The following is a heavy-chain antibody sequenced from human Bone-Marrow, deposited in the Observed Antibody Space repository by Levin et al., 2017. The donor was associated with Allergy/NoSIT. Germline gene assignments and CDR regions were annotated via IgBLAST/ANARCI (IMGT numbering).Heavy chain of an antibody. Sequence: GGSLRLSCAASGFTFSSYAMHWVRQAPGKGLEWVAVISYDGSNKYYADSVKGRFTISRDNSKNTLYLQMNSLRAEDTAVYYCARDPRYCSSTSCYGKTYYYYGMDVWGQGTTVTVSS. CDR1: GFTFSSYA. D-gene: IGHD2-2*01. CDR2: ISYDGSNK. CDR3: ARDPRYCSSTSCYGKTYYYYGMDV. V-gene: IGHV3-30-3*01. J-gene: IGHJ6*02.